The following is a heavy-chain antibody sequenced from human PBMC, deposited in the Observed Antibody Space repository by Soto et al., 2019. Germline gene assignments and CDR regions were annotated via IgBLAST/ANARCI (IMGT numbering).Heavy chain of an antibody. J-gene: IGHJ4*02. CDR3: AHRPVDGYNYGYFDY. CDR2: IYWDDDK. D-gene: IGHD5-12*01. V-gene: IGHV2-5*02. CDR1: GFSLSTSGVG. Sequence: QITLKESGPTLVKPTQTLTLTCTFSGFSLSTSGVGVGWIRQPPGKALEWLALIYWDDDKRYSPSLKSRLTITKDTSKNQVVLTKTNMDPVDTATYYCAHRPVDGYNYGYFDYWGQGTLVTVSS.